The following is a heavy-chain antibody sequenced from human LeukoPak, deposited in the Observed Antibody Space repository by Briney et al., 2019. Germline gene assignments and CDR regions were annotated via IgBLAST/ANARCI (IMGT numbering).Heavy chain of an antibody. V-gene: IGHV4-59*01. CDR3: ARRSPVVRSRWFDY. CDR1: GGSLSSYY. J-gene: IGHJ4*02. Sequence: SETLSLTCTVSGGSLSSYYWSWIRQPPGKGLERIGYIYYSGSTNYNPSLTSRVTISVDTSKNKFSLKLRSVTAADTAGYYCARRSPVVRSRWFDYWGQGTLVTVSS. D-gene: IGHD6-19*01. CDR2: IYYSGST.